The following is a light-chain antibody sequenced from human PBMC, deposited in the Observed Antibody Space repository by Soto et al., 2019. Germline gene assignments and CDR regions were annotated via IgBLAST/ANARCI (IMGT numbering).Light chain of an antibody. CDR2: GAS. Sequence: EVVITQSPSTVSVGPLVIVSLSCRASQSVSNNLAWFQQRPGQPPRLLIYGASTRDTGGTTRFSGSGSGTEFTLTITSLQSEEFSVYYCQQYNNWPPWTFGQGTKVDIK. CDR1: QSVSNN. CDR3: QQYNNWPPWT. V-gene: IGKV3D-15*01. J-gene: IGKJ1*01.